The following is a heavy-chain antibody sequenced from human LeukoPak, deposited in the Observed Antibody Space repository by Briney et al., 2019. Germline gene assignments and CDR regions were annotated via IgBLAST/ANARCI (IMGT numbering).Heavy chain of an antibody. V-gene: IGHV3-23*01. CDR2: ISGSGDST. J-gene: IGHJ4*02. CDR1: GFTFSSYS. Sequence: PGGSLRLSCAASGFTFSSYSMNRVRQAPGRGLEWVSSISGSGDSTYYADSVKGRFTISRDNSKNTHYLQMSSLRAEDTALYYCAKGNSASGHRQLDYWGQGTLVTVSS. D-gene: IGHD5-12*01. CDR3: AKGNSASGHRQLDY.